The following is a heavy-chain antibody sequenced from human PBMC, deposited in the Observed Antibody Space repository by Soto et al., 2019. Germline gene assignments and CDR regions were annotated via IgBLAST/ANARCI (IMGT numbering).Heavy chain of an antibody. CDR1: GGSFSGYY. Sequence: NPSETLSLTCAVYGGSFSGYYWSWIRQPPGKGLEWIGEINHSGSTNYNPSLKSRVTISVDTSKNQFSLKLSSVTAADTAVYYCARGLGGSYYYYYYGMDVWGQGTTVTVSS. J-gene: IGHJ6*02. CDR3: ARGLGGSYYYYYYGMDV. V-gene: IGHV4-34*01. D-gene: IGHD1-26*01. CDR2: INHSGST.